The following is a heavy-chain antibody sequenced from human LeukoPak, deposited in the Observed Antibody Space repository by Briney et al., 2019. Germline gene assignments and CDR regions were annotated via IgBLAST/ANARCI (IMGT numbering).Heavy chain of an antibody. J-gene: IGHJ4*02. CDR3: ARLMPRYSYGYGSPGYFDY. CDR2: IYYSGST. V-gene: IGHV4-30-2*03. Sequence: PSQTLSLTCAVSGGSISSGGYSWRWIRQPPGKGLEWIGSIYYSGSTYYNPSLKSRVTISVDTSKNQFSLKLSSVTAADTAVYYCARLMPRYSYGYGSPGYFDYWGQGTLVTVSS. CDR1: GGSISSGGYS. D-gene: IGHD5-18*01.